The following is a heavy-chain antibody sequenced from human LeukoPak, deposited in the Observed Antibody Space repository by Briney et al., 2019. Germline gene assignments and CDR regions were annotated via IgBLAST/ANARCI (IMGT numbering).Heavy chain of an antibody. CDR2: TYYSGRT. Sequence: SQTLSLTCTVAGGSISSGDYYWSWIRQPPGKGLEGIGNTYYSGRTYYNPSVKSRVTIAVDTSKNQFSLKLSSVTAADTAVYYCARDPLTIRGSYFDLWGRGTLVTVSS. V-gene: IGHV4-30-4*08. D-gene: IGHD3-3*02. CDR1: GGSISSGDYY. CDR3: ARDPLTIRGSYFDL. J-gene: IGHJ2*01.